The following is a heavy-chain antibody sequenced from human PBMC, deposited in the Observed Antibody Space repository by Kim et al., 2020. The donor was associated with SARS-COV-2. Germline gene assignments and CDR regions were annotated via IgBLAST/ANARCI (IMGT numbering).Heavy chain of an antibody. CDR3: ARGSEGITMIVVVKPYYYYGMDV. Sequence: SETLSLTCAVYGGSFSGYYWSWIRQPPGKGLEWIGEINHSGSTNYNPSLKSRVTISVDTSKNQISLKLSSVTAADTAVYYCARGSEGITMIVVVKPYYYYGMDVWGQGTTVTVSS. V-gene: IGHV4-34*01. CDR2: INHSGST. D-gene: IGHD3-22*01. J-gene: IGHJ6*02. CDR1: GGSFSGYY.